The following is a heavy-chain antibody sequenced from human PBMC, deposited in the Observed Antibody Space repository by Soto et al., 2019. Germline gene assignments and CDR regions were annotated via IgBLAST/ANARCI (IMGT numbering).Heavy chain of an antibody. Sequence: QLQLQESGPGLVKPSETLSLTCTVSGGSISSSSYYWGWIRQPPGKGLEWIGSIYYSGSTYYNPSLKSRVTISVDTSKNQFSLKLSSVTAADTAVYYCVRGGVRNAFDIWGQGTMVTVSS. CDR3: VRGGVRNAFDI. D-gene: IGHD3-16*01. CDR1: GGSISSSSYY. V-gene: IGHV4-39*01. CDR2: IYYSGST. J-gene: IGHJ3*02.